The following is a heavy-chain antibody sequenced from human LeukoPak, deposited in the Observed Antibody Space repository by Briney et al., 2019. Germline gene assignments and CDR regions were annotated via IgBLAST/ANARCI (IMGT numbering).Heavy chain of an antibody. Sequence: GGSLRLSCATSGFPFSDFSMSWVRQAPGKGLEGISTTNSGGTSTYYAESVKGRFTIARDNSKNTLYLQMSSLRVEDTAVYYCAKQSYARSLGEGGPGTLVSVSS. D-gene: IGHD2-8*01. J-gene: IGHJ4*02. CDR1: GFPFSDFS. CDR2: TNSGGTST. CDR3: AKQSYARSLGE. V-gene: IGHV3-23*01.